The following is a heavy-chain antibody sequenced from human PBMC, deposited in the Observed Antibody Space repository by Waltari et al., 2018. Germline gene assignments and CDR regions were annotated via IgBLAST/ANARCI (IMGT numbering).Heavy chain of an antibody. J-gene: IGHJ5*02. Sequence: QVQLQESGPGLVKPSETLSLTCPVSGGSISSYYWTWIRQPPGKGLEWIGYIYYSGSTNYNPSLKSRVTISVDTSKNQFSLKLSSVTAADTAVYYCARDGSSGGTNWFDPWGQGTLVTVSS. D-gene: IGHD2-15*01. CDR3: ARDGSSGGTNWFDP. CDR1: GGSISSYY. V-gene: IGHV4-59*01. CDR2: IYYSGST.